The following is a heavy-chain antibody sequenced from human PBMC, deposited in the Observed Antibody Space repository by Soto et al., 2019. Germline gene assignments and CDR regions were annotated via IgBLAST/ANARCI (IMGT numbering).Heavy chain of an antibody. J-gene: IGHJ4*02. CDR2: IIGVGTDT. Sequence: EVQLLESGGGLAQPGGSLRLSCAASGFSFSNYAMNWVRLAPGKRLEWVSSIIGVGTDTYYADSVRGRFTISRDNSRDTLFLQMNSLRGDDTAIYFCAKGSAGRCIGARCYPCDHGGQGTLVTVSS. V-gene: IGHV3-23*01. CDR3: AKGSAGRCIGARCYPCDH. CDR1: GFSFSNYA. D-gene: IGHD2-15*01.